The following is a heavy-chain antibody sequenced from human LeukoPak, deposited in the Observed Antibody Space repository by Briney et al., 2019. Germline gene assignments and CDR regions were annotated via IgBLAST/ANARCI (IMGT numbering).Heavy chain of an antibody. V-gene: IGHV3-48*03. CDR3: ARSDSHQLLDLKXDX. Sequence: GGSLRLSCAASGFTFSSYEMNWVRQAPGEGLEWVSYISSSGSTIYYADSVKGRFTISRDNAKNSLYLQMNSLRAEDTAVYYCARSDSHQLLDLKXDXXGXXTLXTVS. J-gene: IGHJ4*01. CDR2: ISSSGSTI. CDR1: GFTFSSYE. D-gene: IGHD2-2*02.